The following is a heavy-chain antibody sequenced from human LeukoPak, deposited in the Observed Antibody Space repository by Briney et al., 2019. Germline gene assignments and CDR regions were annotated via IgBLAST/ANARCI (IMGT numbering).Heavy chain of an antibody. CDR1: GFTVSSNY. CDR2: IYSGGST. Sequence: PGGSLRLSCAASGFTVSSNYMSWVRQAPGKGLEWVSVIYSGGSTYYADSVKGRFTISRDNSKNTLYLQMNSLRAEDPAVYYCARTTVTYYMDVWGKGTTVTVSS. V-gene: IGHV3-53*01. J-gene: IGHJ6*03. CDR3: ARTTVTYYMDV. D-gene: IGHD4-17*01.